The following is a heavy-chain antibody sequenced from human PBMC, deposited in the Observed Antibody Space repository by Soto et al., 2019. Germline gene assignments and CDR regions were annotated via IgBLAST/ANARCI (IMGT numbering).Heavy chain of an antibody. J-gene: IGHJ6*02. CDR2: INPGNGNT. Sequence: ASVKVSFKASGYIFANYPMQWVRQAPGQGLEWMGWINPGNGNTKYSQKFQGRVTITRDTSATTVYMELSSLTSKDTAMYYCARDAHSGSYSYYYYGMDVWGQGTTVTVSS. D-gene: IGHD1-26*01. V-gene: IGHV1-3*01. CDR1: GYIFANYP. CDR3: ARDAHSGSYSYYYYGMDV.